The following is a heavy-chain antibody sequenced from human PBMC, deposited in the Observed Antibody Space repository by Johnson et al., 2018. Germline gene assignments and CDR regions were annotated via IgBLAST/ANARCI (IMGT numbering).Heavy chain of an antibody. J-gene: IGHJ6*02. Sequence: VQLVESGGGLVKPGRSLRLSCTASGFTFGDYAMSWFRQAPGMGLEWVGFIRSKAYGGTTEYAASVKGRFTIPRDESKSIANLQLNSLKTEDTDVYYGTRDPQITICGVVYGMDGWGQWTTVTVSS. CDR3: TRDPQITICGVVYGMDG. CDR1: GFTFGDYA. CDR2: IRSKAYGGTT. V-gene: IGHV3-49*05. D-gene: IGHD3-3*01.